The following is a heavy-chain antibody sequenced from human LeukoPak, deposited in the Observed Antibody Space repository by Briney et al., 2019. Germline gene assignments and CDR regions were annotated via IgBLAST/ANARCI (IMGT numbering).Heavy chain of an antibody. Sequence: SETLSLTCTVTGGSVTSHYWSWIRQPPGKGLEWIGYIYYTGSTNYNPSLKSRVTISEDTSKNQFSLNLSSVTAADTAVYYCARYYYGSGSYQRYFDYWGQGALVTVSS. D-gene: IGHD3-10*01. CDR1: GGSVTSHY. V-gene: IGHV4-59*08. J-gene: IGHJ4*02. CDR3: ARYYYGSGSYQRYFDY. CDR2: IYYTGST.